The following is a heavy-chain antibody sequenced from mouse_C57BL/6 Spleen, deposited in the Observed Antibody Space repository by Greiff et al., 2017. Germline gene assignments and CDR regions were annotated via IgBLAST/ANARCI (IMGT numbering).Heavy chain of an antibody. CDR2: IRSGGSYT. J-gene: IGHJ4*01. CDR1: GFTFSSYG. CDR3: ARQITTGRGTMDD. D-gene: IGHD1-1*01. V-gene: IGHV5-6*02. Sequence: DVKLVESGGDLVKPGGSLKLSCAASGFTFSSYGMSWVRQTPDNRLEWVATIRSGGSYTYYPDSVKGPFTISRENSKNILYLQMSSLKAEDTAMDYCARQITTGRGTMDDWGQGASVTVSS.